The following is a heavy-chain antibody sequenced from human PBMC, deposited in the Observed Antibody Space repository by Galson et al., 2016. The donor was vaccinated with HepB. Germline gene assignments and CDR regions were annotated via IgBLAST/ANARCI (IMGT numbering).Heavy chain of an antibody. V-gene: IGHV1-69*10. CDR1: GGTFSNYA. CDR3: ARAPGDYGDYGLGAYWFDP. J-gene: IGHJ5*02. CDR2: IIPIFDML. Sequence: SVKVSCKASGGTFSNYAFNWVRQAPGQGLEWMGGIIPIFDMLKYAQKFQGRVTITADKSTRTAYMELRSLKSEDTAVYYCARAPGDYGDYGLGAYWFDPWGQGTLVTVSS. D-gene: IGHD4-17*01.